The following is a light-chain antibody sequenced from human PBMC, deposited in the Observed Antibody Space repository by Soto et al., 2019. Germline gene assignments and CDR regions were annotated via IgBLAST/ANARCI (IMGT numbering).Light chain of an antibody. CDR2: DAS. Sequence: EFVLTQSPATLSLSPGKRATISWRASQSVSSYLAWYQQKPGQAPRLLIYDASNRATGIPARFSGTGSGTDFTLTINNLEPEDFAVYYCQVRTNRSIAFGRGTRLEIK. J-gene: IGKJ5*01. CDR3: QVRTNRSIA. V-gene: IGKV3-11*01. CDR1: QSVSSY.